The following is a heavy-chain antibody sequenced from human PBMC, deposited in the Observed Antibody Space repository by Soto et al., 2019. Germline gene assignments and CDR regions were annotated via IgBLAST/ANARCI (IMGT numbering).Heavy chain of an antibody. CDR3: ASNTPWCSSTSCPSYYYYYGMDV. D-gene: IGHD2-2*01. J-gene: IGHJ6*02. Sequence: EVQLVESGGGLVQPGGSLRLSCAASGFTFSSYEMNWVRQAPGKGLEWVSYISSSGSTIYYADSVKGRFTISRDNAKNSLYLQMNSLRAEDTAVYYCASNTPWCSSTSCPSYYYYYGMDVWGQGTTVTVSS. CDR1: GFTFSSYE. CDR2: ISSSGSTI. V-gene: IGHV3-48*03.